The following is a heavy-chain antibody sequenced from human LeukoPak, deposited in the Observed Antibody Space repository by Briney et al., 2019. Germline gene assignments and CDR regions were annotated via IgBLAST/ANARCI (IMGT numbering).Heavy chain of an antibody. J-gene: IGHJ4*02. V-gene: IGHV1-69*13. CDR2: IIPIYNPV. CDR3: AREPLGCGGDCHFDY. D-gene: IGHD2-21*02. Sequence: ASVKVSCKTSGGTFSSYAFSWMRQAPGQGLEWVGRIIPIYNPVDYTQRFQGRVTITADESTNTVYLEPSSLRYDDTAVYYCAREPLGCGGDCHFDYWGQGTLVTVSS. CDR1: GGTFSSYA.